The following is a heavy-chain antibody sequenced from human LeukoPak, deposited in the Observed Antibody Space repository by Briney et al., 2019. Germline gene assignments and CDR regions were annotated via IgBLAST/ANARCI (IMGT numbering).Heavy chain of an antibody. Sequence: GGSLRLSCAASGFTFTTYWMHWVRQAPGKGLVWVSHINSDGSITSYADSVKGRFTISRDNAKDTLYLRMNSLRAEDTAVYYCARDAVDTANAVWGQGTTVTVSS. CDR1: GFTFTTYW. CDR3: ARDAVDTANAV. V-gene: IGHV3-74*01. CDR2: INSDGSIT. J-gene: IGHJ6*02. D-gene: IGHD5-18*01.